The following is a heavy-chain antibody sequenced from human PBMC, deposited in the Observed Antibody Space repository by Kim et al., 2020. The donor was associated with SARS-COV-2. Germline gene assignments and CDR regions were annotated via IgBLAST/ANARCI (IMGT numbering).Heavy chain of an antibody. Sequence: TYYNPSRRSRVTISVDTSRNQFSLKLASVTAADPAVYYCARRTEAGGYFDFWGQGSPVTVAS. CDR3: ARRTEAGGYFDF. J-gene: IGHJ4*02. D-gene: IGHD3-16*01. CDR2: T. V-gene: IGHV4-39*01.